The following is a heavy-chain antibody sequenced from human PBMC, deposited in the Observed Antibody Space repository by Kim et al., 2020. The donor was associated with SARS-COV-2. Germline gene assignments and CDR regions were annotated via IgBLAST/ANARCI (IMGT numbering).Heavy chain of an antibody. J-gene: IGHJ3*02. D-gene: IGHD3-10*01. V-gene: IGHV4-34*01. CDR3: ARWRYYGSGSYYRGVYAFDI. Sequence: RVTISVDTSKNQFSLKLSSVTAADTAVYYCARWRYYGSGSYYRGVYAFDIWGQGTMVTVSS.